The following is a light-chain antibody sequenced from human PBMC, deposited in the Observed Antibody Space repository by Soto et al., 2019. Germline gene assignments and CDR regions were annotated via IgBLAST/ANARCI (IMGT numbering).Light chain of an antibody. CDR3: KSADSSSTVV. CDR1: ALPKQY. V-gene: IGLV3-25*03. J-gene: IGLJ2*01. CDR2: KDS. Sequence: SYELTQPPSVSGSPGQTARITCSGDALPKQYAYWYQQKPGQAPVLVIYKDSERPSGIPERFSGSSPGTTVTLTISGVQAEDEADYYCKSADSSSTVVFRGGTMLTV.